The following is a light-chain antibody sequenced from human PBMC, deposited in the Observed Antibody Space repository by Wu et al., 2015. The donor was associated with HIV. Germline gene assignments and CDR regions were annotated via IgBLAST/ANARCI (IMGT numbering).Light chain of an antibody. CDR1: QSVSSC. CDR2: DAS. V-gene: IGKV3-11*01. J-gene: IGKJ2*01. Sequence: IVLTQSPATLSLSPGERATLSCRASQSVSSCLAWYQQKPGQAPRLLIYDASNRATGIPARFSGSGSGTDFTLTISSLEPEDFAVYYCQQRSNWLPYTFGQGTKLEIK. CDR3: QQRSNWLPYT.